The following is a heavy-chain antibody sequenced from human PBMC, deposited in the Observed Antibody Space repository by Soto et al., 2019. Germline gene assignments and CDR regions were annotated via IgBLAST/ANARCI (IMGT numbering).Heavy chain of an antibody. V-gene: IGHV1-8*01. J-gene: IGHJ6*02. CDR1: GYTFTSYD. CDR3: ARGRYSGYDRYYYGMDV. CDR2: MNPNSGNT. D-gene: IGHD5-12*01. Sequence: QVQLVQSGAEVKKPGASVKVSCKASGYTFTSYDINWVRQATGQGLEWMGWMNPNSGNTGYAQKFQGRVTMTRNTSISTADMELSSLRSEDTAVYYCARGRYSGYDRYYYGMDVWGQGTTVTVSS.